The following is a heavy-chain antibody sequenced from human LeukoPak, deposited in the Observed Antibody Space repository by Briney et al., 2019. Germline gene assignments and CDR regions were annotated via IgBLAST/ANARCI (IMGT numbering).Heavy chain of an antibody. CDR3: ARRRAPGYSSGWYAWYFDL. V-gene: IGHV4-34*01. J-gene: IGHJ2*01. Sequence: PSETLSLTCAVYGGSFSGYYWSWIRQPPGKGLEWIGEINHSGSTNYNPSLKSRVTISVDTSKNQFSLKLSSVTAADTAVYYCARRRAPGYSSGWYAWYFDLWGRGTLVTVSS. CDR2: INHSGST. D-gene: IGHD6-19*01. CDR1: GGSFSGYY.